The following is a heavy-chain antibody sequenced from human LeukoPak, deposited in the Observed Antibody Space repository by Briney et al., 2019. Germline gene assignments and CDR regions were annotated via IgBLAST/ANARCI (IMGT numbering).Heavy chain of an antibody. V-gene: IGHV3-21*01. CDR2: ISSSSSYI. J-gene: IGHJ6*02. CDR3: AREFVAARRGYYYGMDV. Sequence: GSLRLSCAASGFTFSSYSMNWVRQAPGKGLEWVSSISSSSSYIYYADSVKGRFTISRDNAKNSLYLQMNSLRAEDTAVYYCAREFVAARRGYYYGMDVWGQGTTVTVSS. CDR1: GFTFSSYS. D-gene: IGHD6-6*01.